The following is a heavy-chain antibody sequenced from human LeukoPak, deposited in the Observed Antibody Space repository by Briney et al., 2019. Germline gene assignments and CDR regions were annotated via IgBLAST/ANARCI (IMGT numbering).Heavy chain of an antibody. CDR1: GGSISSNNW. V-gene: IGHV4-4*02. CDR2: IYHDGST. D-gene: IGHD5-18*01. CDR3: ARDHRAYVDTAMHLSLYYYYYMDV. J-gene: IGHJ6*03. Sequence: SETLSLTCAVSGGSISSNNWWIWVRQSPEKGLEWIGEIYHDGSTNYNPSLKSRVTISMDKSKNQLSLKLNFVTAADTAVYYCARDHRAYVDTAMHLSLYYYYYMDVWGKGTTVTVSS.